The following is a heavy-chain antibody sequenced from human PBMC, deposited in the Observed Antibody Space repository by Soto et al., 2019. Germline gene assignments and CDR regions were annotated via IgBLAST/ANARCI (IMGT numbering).Heavy chain of an antibody. D-gene: IGHD2-2*02. CDR1: GGSFSGYY. CDR2: INHSGNT. V-gene: IGHV4-34*01. Sequence: QVQLQQWGAGLLKPSETLSLTCAVYGGSFSGYYWSWIRQPPGKGLEWIGEINHSGNTNYNPSLKRRVTISVDTSKNQFSLKLSSVTAADTAVYYCARMEIVVVPAAIEPHYAFDIWGQGTMVTVSS. CDR3: ARMEIVVVPAAIEPHYAFDI. J-gene: IGHJ3*02.